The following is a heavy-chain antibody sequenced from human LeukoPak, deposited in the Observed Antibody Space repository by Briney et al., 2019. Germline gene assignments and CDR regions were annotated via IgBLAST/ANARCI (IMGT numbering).Heavy chain of an antibody. CDR2: ISYDGSNK. Sequence: GGSLRLSCAASGFTFSSYGMHWVRQAPGKGLEWVAVISYDGSNKYYADSVKGRFTISRDNSKNTLYLQMNSLRAEDTAVYYCARGGSYYDYWGQGTLVTVSS. D-gene: IGHD1-26*01. V-gene: IGHV3-30*19. J-gene: IGHJ4*02. CDR1: GFTFSSYG. CDR3: ARGGSYYDY.